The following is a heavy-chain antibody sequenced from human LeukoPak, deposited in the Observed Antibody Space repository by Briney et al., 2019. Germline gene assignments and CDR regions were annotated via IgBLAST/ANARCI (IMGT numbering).Heavy chain of an antibody. CDR2: ISFDGSNK. CDR3: ARAYDYVWGSYRYTPYYYYYYGMDV. Sequence: GGPLRLSCAASGFTFSSYAMHWVRQAPGKGLEWVAVISFDGSNKYYADSVKGRFTISRDNSKNTLYLQMNSLRAEDTAVYYCARAYDYVWGSYRYTPYYYYYYGMDVWGQGTTVIVSS. J-gene: IGHJ6*02. D-gene: IGHD3-16*02. V-gene: IGHV3-30-3*01. CDR1: GFTFSSYA.